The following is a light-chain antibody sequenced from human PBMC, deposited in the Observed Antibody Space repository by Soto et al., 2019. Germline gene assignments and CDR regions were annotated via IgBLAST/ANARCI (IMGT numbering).Light chain of an antibody. Sequence: EIVFTQSPGTLSLSPGERATLSCRASQSVSNNYLAWYQQKPGQAPRLLIYGASNRATGIPARFSGSGSGTDFTLTISSLEPEDFAVYYCHQRKSWPRTFGQGTKVDIK. J-gene: IGKJ1*01. V-gene: IGKV3-11*01. CDR1: QSVSNNY. CDR2: GAS. CDR3: HQRKSWPRT.